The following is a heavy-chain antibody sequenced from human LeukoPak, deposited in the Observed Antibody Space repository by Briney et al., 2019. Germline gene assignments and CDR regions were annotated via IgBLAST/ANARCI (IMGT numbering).Heavy chain of an antibody. CDR3: AKEGWGYGYQGHYYYMDV. CDR2: ISSSSSTI. Sequence: PGGSLRLSCAASGFTFSSYGMTWVRQAPGKGLEWVSYISSSSSTIYYADSVKGRFTISRDNSKNTLYLQMNSLRAEDTAVYYCAKEGWGYGYQGHYYYMDVWGKGTTVTVSS. CDR1: GFTFSSYG. J-gene: IGHJ6*03. V-gene: IGHV3-48*01. D-gene: IGHD5-18*01.